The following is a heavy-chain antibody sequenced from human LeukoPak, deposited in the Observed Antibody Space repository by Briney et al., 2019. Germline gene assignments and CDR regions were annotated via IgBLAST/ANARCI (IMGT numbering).Heavy chain of an antibody. V-gene: IGHV4-34*01. D-gene: IGHD5-18*01. CDR2: INHSGST. Sequence: SSETLSLTCAVYGGSFSGYYWSWIRQPPGKGLEWIGEINHSGSTNYNPSLKSRVTISVDTSKNQFSLKLSSVTAADTAVYYCARRSGYSLDYWGQGTLVTVSS. CDR3: ARRSGYSLDY. J-gene: IGHJ4*02. CDR1: GGSFSGYY.